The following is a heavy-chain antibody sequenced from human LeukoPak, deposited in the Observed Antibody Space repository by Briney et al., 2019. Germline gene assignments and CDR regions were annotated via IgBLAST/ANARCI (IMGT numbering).Heavy chain of an antibody. Sequence: SETLSLTCAVYGGSFSGYYWSWIRQPPGKGLEWIGEINHSGSTNYNPSLKSRVTISVDTSKNQFSLKLSSVTAADTAVYYCARGLRTVTTRTTHFDYWGQGTLVTVSS. CDR3: ARGLRTVTTRTTHFDY. V-gene: IGHV4-34*01. J-gene: IGHJ4*02. D-gene: IGHD4-17*01. CDR1: GGSFSGYY. CDR2: INHSGST.